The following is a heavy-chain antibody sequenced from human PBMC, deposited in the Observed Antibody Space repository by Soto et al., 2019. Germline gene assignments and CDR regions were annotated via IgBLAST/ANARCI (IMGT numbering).Heavy chain of an antibody. J-gene: IGHJ6*02. D-gene: IGHD3-22*01. CDR3: ARDIGRRGYYLDYYYYGMDV. Sequence: QVQLQESGPGLVKPSQTLSLTCTVSGGSISSGDYYWSWIRQPPGKGLEWIGHIYYSGSTYYNPSLTRGVTISLDTSKNPFSLKLSSVTAADTAVYYCARDIGRRGYYLDYYYYGMDVWGQGTTVTVSS. V-gene: IGHV4-30-4*01. CDR2: IYYSGST. CDR1: GGSISSGDYY.